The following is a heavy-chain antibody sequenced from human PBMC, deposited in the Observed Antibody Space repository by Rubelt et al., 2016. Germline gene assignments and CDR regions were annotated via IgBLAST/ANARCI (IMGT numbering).Heavy chain of an antibody. CDR2: TSHDGTNK. D-gene: IGHD3-10*01. J-gene: IGHJ3*02. CDR3: ARDSLTLYGSGSYHAFDI. V-gene: IGHV3-30*03. Sequence: GGGVVQPGRSLRLSCAASGFTFSSHGMHWVRQAPGKGLEWVAVTSHDGTNKFYGDSVKGRFTISRDNSKNTLYLQMNSLRAEDTAVYYCARDSLTLYGSGSYHAFDIWGQGTMVTVS. CDR1: GFTFSSHG.